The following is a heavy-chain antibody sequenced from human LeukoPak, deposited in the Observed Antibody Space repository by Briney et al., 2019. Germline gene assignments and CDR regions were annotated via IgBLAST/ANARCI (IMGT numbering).Heavy chain of an antibody. CDR1: GGSFSGYY. Sequence: SETLSLTCAVYGGSFSGYYWSWIRQPPGKGLEWIGEINHSGSTNYNPSLKSRVTISVDTSKNQFSLKLSSVTAADTAVYYCARAFSGRITIFGVVRKSPYYFDYWGQGTLVTVSS. V-gene: IGHV4-34*01. D-gene: IGHD3-3*01. CDR3: ARAFSGRITIFGVVRKSPYYFDY. J-gene: IGHJ4*02. CDR2: INHSGST.